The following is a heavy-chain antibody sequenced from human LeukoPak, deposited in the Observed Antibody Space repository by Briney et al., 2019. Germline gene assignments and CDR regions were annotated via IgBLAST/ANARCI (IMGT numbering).Heavy chain of an antibody. V-gene: IGHV3-9*01. D-gene: IGHD6-13*01. Sequence: GGSLRLSCTVSGFSLSSYAMHWVRQAPGKGLEWVSGISWLSGNSDNIDYADSVKGRFTISRDNGKNSLYLQMNSLRDEDTALYYCVKDLAAAGSRGFDYWGQGTLVTVSS. CDR1: GFSLSSYA. CDR3: VKDLAAAGSRGFDY. CDR2: ISWLSGNSDNI. J-gene: IGHJ4*02.